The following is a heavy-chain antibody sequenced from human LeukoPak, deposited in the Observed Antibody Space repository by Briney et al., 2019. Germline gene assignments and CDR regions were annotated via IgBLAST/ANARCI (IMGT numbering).Heavy chain of an antibody. CDR2: IRSKAYGGTT. Sequence: GGSLRLSCTASGFTFGDYAMSWVRQAPGKGLEWVGFIRSKAYGGTTEYAASVKGRFTISRDDSKSIAYLQMNSLKTEDTAVYYCTSSIAAAGTVLYDWGQGTLVTVSS. J-gene: IGHJ4*02. CDR1: GFTFGDYA. V-gene: IGHV3-49*04. CDR3: TSSIAAAGTVLYD. D-gene: IGHD6-13*01.